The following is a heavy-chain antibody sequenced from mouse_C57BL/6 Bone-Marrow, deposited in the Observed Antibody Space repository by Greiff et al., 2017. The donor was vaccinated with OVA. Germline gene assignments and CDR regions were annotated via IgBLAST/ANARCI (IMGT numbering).Heavy chain of an antibody. Sequence: EVQVVESGGGLVKPGGSLKLSCAASGFTFSSYAMSWVRQTPEKRLEWVATISDGGSYTYYPDNVKGRFTISRDNAKNNLYLQMSHLKSEDTAMYYCARDPPHGIYAMDYWGQGTSVTVSS. CDR1: GFTFSSYA. CDR2: ISDGGSYT. J-gene: IGHJ4*01. V-gene: IGHV5-4*01. CDR3: ARDPPHGIYAMDY.